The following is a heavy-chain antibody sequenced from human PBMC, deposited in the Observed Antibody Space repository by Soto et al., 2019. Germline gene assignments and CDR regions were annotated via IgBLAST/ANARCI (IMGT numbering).Heavy chain of an antibody. CDR2: IGTQHDT. CDR3: ARQASYWHGGGGWFDP. V-gene: IGHV3-13*01. J-gene: IGHJ5*02. CDR1: GLTFSAFD. Sequence: QLVESGGGLVQPGGSLRLSCAASGLTFSAFDMHWVGQTTGKGLEWVAAIGTQHDTYYPDSVKGRFTISRENAKNSLYLQMNSLRAGDTAVYYCARQASYWHGGGGWFDPWGQGTLVTVSS. D-gene: IGHD2-8*02.